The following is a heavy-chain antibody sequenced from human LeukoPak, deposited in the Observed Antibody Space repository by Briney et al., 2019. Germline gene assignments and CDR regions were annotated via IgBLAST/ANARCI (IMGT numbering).Heavy chain of an antibody. Sequence: ASVKVSCKASGYTFTSYYMHWVRQAPGQGLEWMGIINPSGGSTSYAQKFQGRVTMTRDMSTSTVYMELSSLRSEDTAVYYCARGPKLDDYYLVPLFDYWGQGTLVTVSS. V-gene: IGHV1-46*01. D-gene: IGHD2/OR15-2a*01. CDR2: INPSGGST. CDR3: ARGPKLDDYYLVPLFDY. CDR1: GYTFTSYY. J-gene: IGHJ4*02.